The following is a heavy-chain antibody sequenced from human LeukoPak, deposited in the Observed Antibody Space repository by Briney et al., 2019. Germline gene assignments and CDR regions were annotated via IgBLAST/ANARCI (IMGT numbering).Heavy chain of an antibody. CDR3: TRGTGWYYY. J-gene: IGHJ4*02. CDR2: IYYTGST. CDR1: GGSISSYY. V-gene: IGHV4-59*01. D-gene: IGHD6-19*01. Sequence: SETLSLTCTVSGGSISSYYWSWVRQPPGKGLEWIGYIYYTGSTNYNPSLKSRVTISVDTSKNQLSLKLNSVTAADTAVYYCTRGTGWYYYWGQGTLVTVSS.